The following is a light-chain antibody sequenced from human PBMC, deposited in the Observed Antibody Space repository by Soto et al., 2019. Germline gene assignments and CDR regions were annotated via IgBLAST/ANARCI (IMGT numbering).Light chain of an antibody. CDR1: QSVSNNY. V-gene: IGKV3-20*01. Sequence: EIVLTQSPGTLSLSPGERATLSCRASQSVSNNYLSWYQQKPGQAPTLLIYGASNRATGIPDRFSGSGAGTEFTPTISSLEPEDFAVYYCQQYGSSGTFGQGTKVDIK. CDR2: GAS. CDR3: QQYGSSGT. J-gene: IGKJ1*01.